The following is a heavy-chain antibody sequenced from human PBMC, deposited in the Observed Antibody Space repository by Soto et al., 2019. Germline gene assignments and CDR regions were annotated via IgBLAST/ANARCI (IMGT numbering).Heavy chain of an antibody. CDR3: ARTVGGYNPYFDY. J-gene: IGHJ4*02. CDR1: GGSISSGGYY. V-gene: IGHV4-31*03. CDR2: IYYSGST. D-gene: IGHD5-12*01. Sequence: SETLSLTCTVSGGSISSGGYYWSWIRQHPGKGLEWIGYIYYSGSTYYNPSLKSRVTISVDTSKNQFSLKLSSVTAADTAVYYCARTVGGYNPYFDYWGQGTLVTVSS.